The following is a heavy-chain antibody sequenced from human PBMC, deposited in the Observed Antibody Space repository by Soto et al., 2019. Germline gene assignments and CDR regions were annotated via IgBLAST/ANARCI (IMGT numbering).Heavy chain of an antibody. Sequence: GGSLRLSCAVSGFTFSSYAMSWVRQAPGKGLEWVSAIGGSGDNTYYADSVKGRFTISRDNSKNTLYLQMNSLRAEDTAVYYCAKDRTILRFSSGQGTLVTVSS. J-gene: IGHJ5*02. CDR2: IGGSGDNT. CDR1: GFTFSSYA. V-gene: IGHV3-23*01. D-gene: IGHD3-3*01. CDR3: AKDRTILRFS.